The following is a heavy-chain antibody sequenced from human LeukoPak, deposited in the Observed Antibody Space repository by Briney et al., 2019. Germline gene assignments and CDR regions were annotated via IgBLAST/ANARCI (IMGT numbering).Heavy chain of an antibody. V-gene: IGHV1-69*04. CDR2: IIPILGIA. Sequence: SVKVSCKASGGTFSSYAISWVRQAPGQGLEWMGRIIPILGIANYAQKFQGRVTITADKSTSTAYMELSSLRSEDTAVYRCARHSQQLPSEHWGQGTMVTVSS. J-gene: IGHJ3*01. D-gene: IGHD6-13*01. CDR1: GGTFSSYA. CDR3: ARHSQQLPSEH.